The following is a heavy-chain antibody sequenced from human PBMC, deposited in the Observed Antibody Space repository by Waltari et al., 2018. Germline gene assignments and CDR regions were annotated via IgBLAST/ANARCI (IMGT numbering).Heavy chain of an antibody. D-gene: IGHD3-10*01. CDR2: IYSSGST. Sequence: QLQLQESGPGLVKPSETLSLTCTVPGGSISSSSYYWGWIRQPPGKGLEWIGSIYSSGSTYYNPSLKSRVTISVDTSKNQFSLKLSSVTAADTAVYYCAVNYYGSGSYYSFDYWGQGTLVTVSS. CDR1: GGSISSSSYY. CDR3: AVNYYGSGSYYSFDY. J-gene: IGHJ4*02. V-gene: IGHV4-39*01.